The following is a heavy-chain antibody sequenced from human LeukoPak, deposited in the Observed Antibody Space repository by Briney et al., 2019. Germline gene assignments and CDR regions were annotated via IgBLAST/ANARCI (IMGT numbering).Heavy chain of an antibody. Sequence: ETLSLTCTVSGYSISSGYYWAWIRQPPGKGLEWVSSISSSSSYIYYADSVKGRFTISRDNAKNSVYLQMNSLRAEDTAVYYCARWYDYDSKGYNYYFDYWGQGTLVTVSS. V-gene: IGHV3-21*01. CDR2: ISSSSSYI. D-gene: IGHD3-22*01. CDR1: GYSISSGYY. J-gene: IGHJ4*02. CDR3: ARWYDYDSKGYNYYFDY.